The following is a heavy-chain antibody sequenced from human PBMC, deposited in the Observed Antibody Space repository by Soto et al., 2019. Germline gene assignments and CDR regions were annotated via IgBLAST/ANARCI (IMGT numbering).Heavy chain of an antibody. CDR1: GGSISSGNYY. CDR3: AREEEIDTISFDP. Sequence: SETLSLTCTVSGGSISSGNYYWIWILQSPANSLVWIGYIYSTGSSYYNPSLRHRGSMSLDTSTNQFSLKLRSVIAADTAAYYCAREEEIDTISFDPWGQGTMVTVSS. D-gene: IGHD5-18*01. J-gene: IGHJ5*02. V-gene: IGHV4-30-4*02. CDR2: IYSTGSS.